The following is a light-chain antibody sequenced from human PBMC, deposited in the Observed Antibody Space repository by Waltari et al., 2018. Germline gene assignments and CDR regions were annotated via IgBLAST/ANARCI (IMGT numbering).Light chain of an antibody. Sequence: QSVLTQPPSLSGTPGQRVTISCSGSNSNIGSNTVDWYQVLPGTAPKLLIHGNDQRTSGVPARFSGSKFGASGSLAISGLQPEDESEYYCAAWDESLKGWVFGGGTRLTVL. J-gene: IGLJ3*02. V-gene: IGLV1-44*01. CDR3: AAWDESLKGWV. CDR1: NSNIGSNT. CDR2: GND.